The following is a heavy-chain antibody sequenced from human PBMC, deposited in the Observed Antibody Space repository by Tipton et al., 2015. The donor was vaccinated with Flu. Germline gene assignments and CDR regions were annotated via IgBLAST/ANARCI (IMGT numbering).Heavy chain of an antibody. V-gene: IGHV4-34*01. D-gene: IGHD3-22*01. Sequence: TLSLTCAVYGGSFNGYYWTWIRQSPGKGLEWIGEINYGGSSTYHPSLRSRLTLSIDTSRKQFSLNLISVTAADTAVYYCARVGGDYRDTSGFIPWFDLWGQGTLVTVSS. CDR3: ARVGGDYRDTSGFIPWFDL. CDR2: INYGGSS. CDR1: GGSFNGYY. J-gene: IGHJ5*02.